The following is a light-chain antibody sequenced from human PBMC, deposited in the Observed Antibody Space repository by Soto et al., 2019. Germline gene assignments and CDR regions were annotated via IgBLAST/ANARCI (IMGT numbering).Light chain of an antibody. CDR2: DVS. J-gene: IGLJ2*01. V-gene: IGLV2-11*01. CDR3: CSLAGGNIFRV. Sequence: QSALTQPRSVSGSPGQSVTISCIGTSSDVGGYNYVSWYQHHPGKAPKFIIFDVSSRPSGVPDRFSGSKSGNTAYLTISGLQAEDEADYYCCSLAGGNIFRVFGGGTKLTVL. CDR1: SSDVGGYNY.